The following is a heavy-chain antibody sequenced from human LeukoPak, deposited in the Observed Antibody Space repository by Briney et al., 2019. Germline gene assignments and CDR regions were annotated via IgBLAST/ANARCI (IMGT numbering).Heavy chain of an antibody. Sequence: GGSLRLSCAASGFTFSTYAMSWVRQAPGKGLEWVSTISGSGGSTYNADSVKGRFTISRDNSRNTLYLQMNSLRAADTAVYYCASTDLNHAILSGYFESWGQGNLLTVS. D-gene: IGHD3-22*01. J-gene: IGHJ4*02. CDR2: ISGSGGST. CDR3: ASTDLNHAILSGYFES. V-gene: IGHV3-23*01. CDR1: GFTFSTYA.